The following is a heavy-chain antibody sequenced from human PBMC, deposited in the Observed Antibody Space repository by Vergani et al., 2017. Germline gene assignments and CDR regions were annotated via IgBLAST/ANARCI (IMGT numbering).Heavy chain of an antibody. CDR3: ARDYRWLQLWYFDL. CDR2: IYYSGST. CDR1: GGSISSYY. V-gene: IGHV4-59*01. Sequence: QVQLQESGPGLVKPSETLSLTCTVSGGSISSYYWSWIRQPPGKGLEWIGYIYYSGSTNYNPSLKSRVTISVDTSKNQFSLKLSSVTAADTAVYYCARDYRWLQLWYFDLWGRGTWSLSPQ. J-gene: IGHJ2*01. D-gene: IGHD5-24*01.